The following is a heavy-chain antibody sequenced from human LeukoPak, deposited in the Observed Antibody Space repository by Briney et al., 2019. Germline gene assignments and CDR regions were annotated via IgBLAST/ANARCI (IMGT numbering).Heavy chain of an antibody. CDR3: AKDSPYGDYVSYFDY. CDR1: GFTFSSYA. J-gene: IGHJ4*02. CDR2: ITIGGGKT. Sequence: PGGSLRLSCAASGFTFSSYAMTWVRQAPGKGLEWVSAITIGGGKTEYADSVKGRFTISRDNSKNTLYLQMNSLRAEDTAVYYCAKDSPYGDYVSYFDYWGQGTLVTVSS. D-gene: IGHD4-17*01. V-gene: IGHV3-23*01.